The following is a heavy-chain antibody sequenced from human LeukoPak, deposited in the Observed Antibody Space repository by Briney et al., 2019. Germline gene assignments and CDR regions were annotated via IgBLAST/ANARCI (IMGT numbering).Heavy chain of an antibody. J-gene: IGHJ4*02. V-gene: IGHV3-48*03. CDR1: GFTFSNYE. CDR2: ITSSGSTI. Sequence: GGSLRLSCAASGFTFSNYEMNWVRQAPGKGLEWVSYITSSGSTIYYADSVKGRFTISRDNAKNSLYLQMNSLRAEDTAVYFCARDRTGGTYYYDSSGYYDYWGQGTLVTVSS. CDR3: ARDRTGGTYYYDSSGYYDY. D-gene: IGHD3-22*01.